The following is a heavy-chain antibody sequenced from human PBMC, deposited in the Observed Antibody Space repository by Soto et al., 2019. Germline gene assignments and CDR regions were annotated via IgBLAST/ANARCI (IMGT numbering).Heavy chain of an antibody. CDR1: GFTFSDYY. J-gene: IGHJ4*02. CDR2: ISSSSSYT. Sequence: QVQLVESGGGLVKPGGSLRLSCAASGFTFSDYYMSWIRQAPGKGLEWVSYISSSSSYTNYEDSVKGRFTISRDNAKNSLYMPMNSLRAEDTAVYYCATGQYYYDSSGYYYSWGQGTLVTVSS. CDR3: ATGQYYYDSSGYYYS. V-gene: IGHV3-11*05. D-gene: IGHD3-22*01.